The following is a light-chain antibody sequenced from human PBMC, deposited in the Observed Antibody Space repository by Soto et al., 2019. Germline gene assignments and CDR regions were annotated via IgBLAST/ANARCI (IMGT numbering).Light chain of an antibody. CDR1: QSISSW. Sequence: IQMTQSPSTLSSSVGHIVTITCRASQSISSWLAWYQQKPGKAPRRLISKASSLESGVPSRFSGSLSGTEFTLTISSLQPDDFATYYCQQYNSYSLTFGGGTKVEIK. J-gene: IGKJ4*01. V-gene: IGKV1-5*03. CDR2: KAS. CDR3: QQYNSYSLT.